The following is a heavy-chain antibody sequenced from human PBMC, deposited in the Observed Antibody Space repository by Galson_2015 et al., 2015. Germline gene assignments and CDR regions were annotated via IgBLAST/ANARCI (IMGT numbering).Heavy chain of an antibody. V-gene: IGHV1-69*04. CDR3: ARELDLGATRPFDY. D-gene: IGHD1-26*01. CDR1: GGTFSSYT. J-gene: IGHJ4*02. CDR2: IIPILGIA. Sequence: SCKASGGTFSSYTISWVRQAPGQGLEWMGRIIPILGIANYAQKFQGRVTITADKSTSTAYMELSSLRSEDTAVYYCARELDLGATRPFDYWGQGTLVTVSS.